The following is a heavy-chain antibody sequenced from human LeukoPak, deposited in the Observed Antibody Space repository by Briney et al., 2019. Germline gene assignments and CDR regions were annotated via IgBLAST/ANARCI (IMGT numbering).Heavy chain of an antibody. J-gene: IGHJ4*02. CDR3: ARSSIIAAAGPYYFGY. CDR2: IIPIFGTA. D-gene: IGHD6-13*01. CDR1: GGTFSSYA. Sequence: SVKVSCKASGGTFSSYAISWVRQAPGQGLEWMGGIIPIFGTANYAQKFQGRVTITADKSTTTAYMELSSLRSEDTAVYYCARSSIIAAAGPYYFGYWGQGTLVTVSS. V-gene: IGHV1-69*06.